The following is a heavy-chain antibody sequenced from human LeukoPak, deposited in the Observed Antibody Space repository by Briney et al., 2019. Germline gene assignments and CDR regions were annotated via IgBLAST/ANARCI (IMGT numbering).Heavy chain of an antibody. Sequence: RASAKVSCKASGYTFTSYGISWVRQAPGQGLEWMGWISAYSGNTNYAQKLQGRVTMTTDTSTSTAYMELRSLRSDDTAVYYCARGGSGWLGNYFDYWGQGTLVTVSS. D-gene: IGHD6-19*01. J-gene: IGHJ4*02. CDR2: ISAYSGNT. CDR1: GYTFTSYG. CDR3: ARGGSGWLGNYFDY. V-gene: IGHV1-18*01.